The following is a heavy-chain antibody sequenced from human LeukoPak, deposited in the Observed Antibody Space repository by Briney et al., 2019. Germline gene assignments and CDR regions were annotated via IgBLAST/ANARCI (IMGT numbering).Heavy chain of an antibody. CDR3: ARGLTIWFGESDDAFDI. J-gene: IGHJ3*02. V-gene: IGHV4-34*01. D-gene: IGHD3-10*01. CDR1: AGSFSGYY. Sequence: SETLSLTCAVYAGSFSGYYWSWIRQPPGKGLEWNGEINHSGSTNYNPSLKSRVTISVDTSKNQFSLKLSSVTAADTAVYYCARGLTIWFGESDDAFDIWGQGTMVTVSS. CDR2: INHSGST.